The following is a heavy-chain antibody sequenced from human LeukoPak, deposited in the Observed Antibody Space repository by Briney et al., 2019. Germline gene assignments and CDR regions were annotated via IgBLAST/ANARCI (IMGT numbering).Heavy chain of an antibody. CDR1: GYTFTGYY. J-gene: IGHJ6*02. Sequence: GASVKVSCKASGYTFTGYYMHWVRQPPGQGLEWMGWINPNSGGTNYAQKFQGRVTMTRDTSISTAYMELSRLRSDDTAVYYCARDRCSGGSCYSGYYGMDVWGQGTTVTVSS. D-gene: IGHD2-15*01. CDR2: INPNSGGT. V-gene: IGHV1-2*02. CDR3: ARDRCSGGSCYSGYYGMDV.